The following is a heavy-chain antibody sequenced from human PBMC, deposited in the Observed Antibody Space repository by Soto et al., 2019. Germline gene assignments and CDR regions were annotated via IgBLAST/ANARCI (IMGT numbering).Heavy chain of an antibody. J-gene: IGHJ4*02. D-gene: IGHD1-1*01. CDR3: ARRAETNGWNGFGADKYYFDF. CDR2: MNPNTGNS. CDR1: GYTFTNYD. V-gene: IGHV1-8*01. Sequence: ASVKVSCKASGYTFTNYDIYWVRQATGQGLEWMGWMNPNTGNSDYAQKFQGRVTMTSDTSISTAHMELSSLRSEDTAVYYCARRAETNGWNGFGADKYYFDFWGQGTRVTAPQ.